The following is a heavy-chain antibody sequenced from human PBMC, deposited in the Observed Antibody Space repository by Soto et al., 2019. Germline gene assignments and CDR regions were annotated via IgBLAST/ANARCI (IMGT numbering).Heavy chain of an antibody. CDR3: ARDREWYCSSTSCYFIPFDY. J-gene: IGHJ4*02. Sequence: ALVKVSCKASGYTFTSYGISWVRQAPGQGLEWMGWISAYNGNTNYAQKLQGRVTMTTDTSTSTAYMELRSLRSDDTAVYYCARDREWYCSSTSCYFIPFDYWGQGTLVTVSS. D-gene: IGHD2-2*01. V-gene: IGHV1-18*01. CDR2: ISAYNGNT. CDR1: GYTFTSYG.